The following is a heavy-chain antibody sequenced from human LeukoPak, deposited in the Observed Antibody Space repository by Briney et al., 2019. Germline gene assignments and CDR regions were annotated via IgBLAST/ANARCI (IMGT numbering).Heavy chain of an antibody. D-gene: IGHD3-10*01. CDR2: TNHSGST. J-gene: IGHJ4*02. CDR3: ARGVKGSGSPFFDY. Sequence: SETLSLTCAVYGGSFSGYYWSWIRQPPGKGLEWIGETNHSGSTNYNPSLKSRVTISVDTSKNQSSLKLSSVTAADTAVYYCARGVKGSGSPFFDYWGQGTLVTVSS. V-gene: IGHV4-34*01. CDR1: GGSFSGYY.